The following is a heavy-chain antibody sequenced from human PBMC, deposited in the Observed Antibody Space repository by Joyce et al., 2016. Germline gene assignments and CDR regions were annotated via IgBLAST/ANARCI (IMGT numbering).Heavy chain of an antibody. V-gene: IGHV1-46*01. J-gene: IGHJ6*02. Sequence: QVQLVQSGAEVNKPGASVRVSCKASGYTFTNYYMHWVRQAPGQGLEWRGIINPSGGSTNSAQKFQGRGTMNRDTSTSTVDMELSSLRSEDTAVYYCARDTAMATGYYYYGMDVWGQGTTVTVSS. CDR1: GYTFTNYY. CDR3: ARDTAMATGYYYYGMDV. CDR2: INPSGGST. D-gene: IGHD5-18*01.